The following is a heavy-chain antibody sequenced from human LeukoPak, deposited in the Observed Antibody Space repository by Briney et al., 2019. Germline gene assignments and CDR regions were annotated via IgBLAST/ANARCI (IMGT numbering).Heavy chain of an antibody. CDR2: INSNGGST. CDR1: GFTFSSYA. J-gene: IGHJ4*02. Sequence: GGSLRLSCSASGFTFSSYAMHWVRQAPGKGLEYVSAINSNGGSTYYADSVKGRFTISRDNSKNTLYLQMSSLRAEDTAVYYCVKGIYSSGLYWDYWGQGTLVTVSS. D-gene: IGHD6-19*01. CDR3: VKGIYSSGLYWDY. V-gene: IGHV3-64D*06.